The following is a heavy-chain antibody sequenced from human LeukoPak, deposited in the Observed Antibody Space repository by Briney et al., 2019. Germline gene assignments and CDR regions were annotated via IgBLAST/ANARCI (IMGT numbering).Heavy chain of an antibody. J-gene: IGHJ4*02. CDR2: TSSSDAGT. CDR1: DFSFITYT. V-gene: IGHV3-23*01. CDR3: AKAPVTSCRGAYCYPFDS. D-gene: IGHD2-21*01. Sequence: GGSLRLSCAASDFSFITYTMSWLRQAPGKGVEWVAATSSSDAGTYHADSVRGRFTISRDNSKNSLYLQMNSPRDADEAVYFCAKAPVTSCRGAYCYPFDSWGQGTLVTVSS.